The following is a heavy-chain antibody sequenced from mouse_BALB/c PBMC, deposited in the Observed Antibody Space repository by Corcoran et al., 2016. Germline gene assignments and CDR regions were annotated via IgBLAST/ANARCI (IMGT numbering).Heavy chain of an antibody. CDR2: IYPGSGST. V-gene: IGHV1-81*01. J-gene: IGHJ1*01. Sequence: QVQLQQSGPGLVKPGASVKMSCKASGYTFTDYVISWVKQRTGQGLEWIGEIYPGSGSTYYNEKFKGKATLTADKSSNTAYMQLSSLTSEDSAVYFCARYDYDKDSWYFDVWGAGTTVTVSS. CDR3: ARYDYDKDSWYFDV. CDR1: GYTFTDYV. D-gene: IGHD2-4*01.